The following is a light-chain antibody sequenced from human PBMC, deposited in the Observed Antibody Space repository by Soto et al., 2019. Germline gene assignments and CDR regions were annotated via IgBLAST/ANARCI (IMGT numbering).Light chain of an antibody. Sequence: DIQMTQSPSTLSASVGDRVTITCRASQSISSWLAWYQQKPGKAPKLLIYKASSLESGVPSRFSGRGSGTEFTITISSLQPDDFATYYCQQYNSYSPYTFGQGTKLEIK. CDR1: QSISSW. CDR2: KAS. J-gene: IGKJ2*01. CDR3: QQYNSYSPYT. V-gene: IGKV1-5*03.